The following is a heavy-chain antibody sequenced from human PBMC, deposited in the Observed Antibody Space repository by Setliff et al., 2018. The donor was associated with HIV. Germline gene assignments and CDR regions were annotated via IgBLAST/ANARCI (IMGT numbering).Heavy chain of an antibody. Sequence: PSETLSLTCTVSGDSISSGGYYWNWIRQPPGKGLEWIGYFYHSGSTNYNPSLKSRITISMDTSKNQFSLKLSSVTAADTAVYYCARDPFMATIRYAFDIWGQGTMVTVSS. CDR3: ARDPFMATIRYAFDI. J-gene: IGHJ3*02. V-gene: IGHV4-61*08. CDR2: FYHSGST. D-gene: IGHD5-12*01. CDR1: GDSISSGGYY.